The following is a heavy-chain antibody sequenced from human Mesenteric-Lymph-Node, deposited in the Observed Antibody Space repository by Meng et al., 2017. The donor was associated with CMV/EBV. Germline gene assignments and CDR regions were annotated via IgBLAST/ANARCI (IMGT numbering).Heavy chain of an antibody. J-gene: IGHJ6*02. CDR3: ARDWLHGMDV. D-gene: IGHD5-12*01. V-gene: IGHV4-59*01. Sequence: SETLSLTCTISGDSITHYYWTWIRQPPGRGLEWIGYIYYNGNTNYYPSLRGRATISFDPSKTQFSLRLSSVTAADTAVYYCARDWLHGMDVWGHGTTVTVSS. CDR1: GDSITHYY. CDR2: IYYNGNT.